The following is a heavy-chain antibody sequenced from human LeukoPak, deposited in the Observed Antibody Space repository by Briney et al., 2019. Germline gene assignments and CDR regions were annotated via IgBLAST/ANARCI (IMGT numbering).Heavy chain of an antibody. V-gene: IGHV1-2*02. D-gene: IGHD5-12*01. CDR2: INPNSGGT. CDR3: ARYPSGYDFHFDY. CDR1: GYTFTGYY. J-gene: IGHJ4*02. Sequence: VASVKVFCKASGYTFTGYYMHWVRQAPGQGVEWLGWINPNSGGTNYAQKIQGSVTMTRDTSISTAYMEQSRLRSDDTAVYYCARYPSGYDFHFDYWGQGTLVTVSS.